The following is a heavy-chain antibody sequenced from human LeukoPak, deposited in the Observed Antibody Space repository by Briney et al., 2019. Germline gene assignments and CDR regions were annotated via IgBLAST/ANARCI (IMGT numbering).Heavy chain of an antibody. CDR3: ARVRYSSSSEFDY. J-gene: IGHJ4*02. Sequence: SETLSLTCAVYGGSFSGYYWSWIRQPPGKGLEWIGEINHSGSTNYNPSLKSRVTISVDTSKNQFSLKLSSVTAADTAVYYCARVRYSSSSEFDYWGQGSLVTVSS. CDR2: INHSGST. CDR1: GGSFSGYY. D-gene: IGHD6-6*01. V-gene: IGHV4-34*01.